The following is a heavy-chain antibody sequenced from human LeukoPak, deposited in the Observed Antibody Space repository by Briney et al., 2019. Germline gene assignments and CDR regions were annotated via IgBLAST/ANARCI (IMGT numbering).Heavy chain of an antibody. D-gene: IGHD3-16*02. J-gene: IGHJ1*01. CDR3: ARALGDYVWGSYRTAEYFQH. CDR2: ISSSSSYI. V-gene: IGHV3-21*01. CDR1: GFTFSSYS. Sequence: GGSQRLSCAASGFTFSSYSMNWVRQAPGKGLEWVSSISSSSSYIYYADSVKGRFTISRDNAKNSLYLQMNSLRAEDTAVYYCARALGDYVWGSYRTAEYFQHWGQGTLVTVSS.